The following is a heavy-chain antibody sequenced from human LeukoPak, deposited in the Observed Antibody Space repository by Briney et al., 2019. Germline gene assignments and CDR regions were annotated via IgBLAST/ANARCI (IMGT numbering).Heavy chain of an antibody. V-gene: IGHV3-21*01. J-gene: IGHJ4*02. CDR1: GFTFSSYS. CDR2: ISSSSSYI. Sequence: GGSLTLPCAASGFTFSSYSMIWVRQSPGKGLEWVSSISSSSSYIYYADSEKGRFTISRDNAKNSVYLQMHSLRAEHAAVYYCARVYGGNFRGVDYGAQGPLVSVST. CDR3: ARVYGGNFRGVDY. D-gene: IGHD4-23*01.